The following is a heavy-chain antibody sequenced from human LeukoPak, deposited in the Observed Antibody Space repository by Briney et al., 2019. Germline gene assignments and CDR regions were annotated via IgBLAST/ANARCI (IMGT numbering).Heavy chain of an antibody. CDR1: GFTFDDYA. CDR3: AKDHSYSISQHYFDY. J-gene: IGHJ4*02. V-gene: IGHV3-9*01. Sequence: GGSLRHSCAASGFTFDDYAMHWVRQAPGKGLEWVSGISWNSGNIDYADSVKGRFTISRDNAKNSLYLQMNSLRAEDTALYYCAKDHSYSISQHYFDYWGQGTLVTVSS. CDR2: ISWNSGNI. D-gene: IGHD6-6*01.